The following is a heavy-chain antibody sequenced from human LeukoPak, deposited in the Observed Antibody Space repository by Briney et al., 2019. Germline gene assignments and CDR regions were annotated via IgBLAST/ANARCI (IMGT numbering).Heavy chain of an antibody. CDR1: GYTFTSYA. J-gene: IGHJ6*02. Sequence: ASVKVSCKASGYTFTSYAVHWVRQAPGQRLEWMGWINAGNGNTKYSQKFQGRVTITRDTSASTAYMELSSLRSEDTAVYYCASSDIVVVPAALFDYYYYYGMDVWGQGTTVTVSS. CDR3: ASSDIVVVPAALFDYYYYYGMDV. D-gene: IGHD2-2*01. V-gene: IGHV1-3*01. CDR2: INAGNGNT.